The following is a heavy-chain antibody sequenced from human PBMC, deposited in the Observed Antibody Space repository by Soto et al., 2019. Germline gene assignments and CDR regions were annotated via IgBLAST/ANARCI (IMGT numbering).Heavy chain of an antibody. J-gene: IGHJ5*02. D-gene: IGHD3-9*01. CDR2: TWYDGSNK. CDR3: ARLSTGPSEEFDWTPHEGFDP. V-gene: IGHV3-33*01. CDR1: GFTFSSYG. Sequence: PGGSLRLSCAASGFTFSSYGMHWVRQAPGKGLEWVAVTWYDGSNKYYADSVKGRFTISRDNSKNTLYLQMNSLRAEDTAVYYCARLSTGPSEEFDWTPHEGFDPWGQGTLVTVSS.